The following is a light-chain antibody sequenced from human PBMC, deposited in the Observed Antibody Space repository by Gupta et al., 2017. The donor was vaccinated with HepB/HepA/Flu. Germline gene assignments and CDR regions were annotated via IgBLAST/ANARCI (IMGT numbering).Light chain of an antibody. J-gene: IGKJ1*01. Sequence: DIQMTQSPSTLSASVGDRVTITCRASQSIGSWLAWYQQKAGKAPKLLIYKASSLESGVPSRFSGSGSGTEFSLTISSLQPDDSASYYCQNYGTFGQGTKVEIK. CDR2: KAS. CDR3: QNYGT. CDR1: QSIGSW. V-gene: IGKV1-5*03.